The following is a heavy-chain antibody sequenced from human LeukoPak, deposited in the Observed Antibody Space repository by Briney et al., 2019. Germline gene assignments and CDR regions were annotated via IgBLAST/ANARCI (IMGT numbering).Heavy chain of an antibody. D-gene: IGHD1-26*01. J-gene: IGHJ4*02. CDR1: GASITTYY. Sequence: PSDALSLTCTVSGASITTYYWSWIRQPPGKGLEWIGYFCYSGSTDYNPSLKSRVTISVDTSKNQFSLKLNSVTAADTAVYYCARDGVLGPTTVWGQGTLVTVS. CDR3: ARDGVLGPTTV. V-gene: IGHV4-59*01. CDR2: FCYSGST.